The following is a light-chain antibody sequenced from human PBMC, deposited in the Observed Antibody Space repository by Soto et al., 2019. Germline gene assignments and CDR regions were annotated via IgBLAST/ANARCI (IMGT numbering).Light chain of an antibody. Sequence: EIVMTQSPATLSVSPGERATLSCRASQSVSSNFAWYQQKPGQAPRLLIYGASTRATGIPARFSGSGSGTEFTPTISSLQSEDFAVYYCQQYNNWSPWTFCQGTKVEIK. V-gene: IGKV3-15*01. CDR2: GAS. J-gene: IGKJ1*01. CDR3: QQYNNWSPWT. CDR1: QSVSSN.